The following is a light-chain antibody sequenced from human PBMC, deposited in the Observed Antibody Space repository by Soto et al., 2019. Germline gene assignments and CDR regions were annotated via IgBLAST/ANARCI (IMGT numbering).Light chain of an antibody. CDR1: QSLLDSNGNNH. V-gene: IGKV2-28*01. CDR3: MQALQTPLT. CDR2: LGS. J-gene: IGKJ5*01. Sequence: DIVMTQSPLSLPVIPGEPASISCWSSQSLLDSNGNNHLNWYLQKPGQSPQVLIYLGSNRASGVPDRISGSVSGTDFTLKISRVEAEDVGVYYCMQALQTPLTFGQGTRLEIK.